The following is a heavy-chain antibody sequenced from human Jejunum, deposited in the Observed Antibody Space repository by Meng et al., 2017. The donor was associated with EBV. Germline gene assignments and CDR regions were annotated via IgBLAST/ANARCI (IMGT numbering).Heavy chain of an antibody. D-gene: IGHD3-16*02. CDR2: VSSGGDNT. CDR1: GVTFNIYA. J-gene: IGHJ4*02. Sequence: EVQLVESGGGLVQRGGCLRLVCAASGVTFNIYAMSWVRQAPGKGLEWVSAVSSGGDNTYYADSVKGRFTISRDSSKNTLYLQMNSLRAEDTAIYYCAKDLSDSGTYRKYFDYWGQGTMVTVSS. CDR3: AKDLSDSGTYRKYFDY. V-gene: IGHV3-23*04.